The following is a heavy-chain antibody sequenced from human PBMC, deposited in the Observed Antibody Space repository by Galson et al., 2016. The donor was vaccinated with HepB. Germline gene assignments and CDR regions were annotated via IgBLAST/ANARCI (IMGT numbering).Heavy chain of an antibody. V-gene: IGHV1-18*01. J-gene: IGHJ4*02. CDR3: ARDSGSPPLDY. Sequence: SVKVSCKASGGTFSSHAINWVRQAPGQGLEWMGWISAYNGNTNIAQKLQGRVSMTTDTSTSTAYMELRSLRSDDTAVYYCARDSGSPPLDYWGQGTLVTVSS. D-gene: IGHD6-13*01. CDR2: ISAYNGNT. CDR1: GGTFSSHA.